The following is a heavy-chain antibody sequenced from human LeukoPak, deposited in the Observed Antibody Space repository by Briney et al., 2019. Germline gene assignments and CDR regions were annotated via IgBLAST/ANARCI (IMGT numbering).Heavy chain of an antibody. CDR1: GLTFSNDA. J-gene: IGHJ4*02. Sequence: RPGGSLRLSCAASGLTFSNDAISWVRQAPGKGLEWVSAISGSGGSTYYVDSVKGRFTISRDNSKNSLYLQMNSLRSEDTAAYYCAKDRSSSGSYFDYWGQGTLVTVSS. CDR3: AKDRSSSGSYFDY. CDR2: ISGSGGST. V-gene: IGHV3-23*01. D-gene: IGHD3-10*01.